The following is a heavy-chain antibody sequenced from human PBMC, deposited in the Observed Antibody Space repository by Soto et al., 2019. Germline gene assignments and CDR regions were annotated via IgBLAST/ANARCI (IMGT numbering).Heavy chain of an antibody. CDR1: CGPFSGYY. V-gene: IGHV4-34*01. CDR2: INYSGST. CDR3: ARRNYFYALDV. Sequence: PSETLSLTCAVSCGPFSGYYWGWVRQPPGKGLEWVGEINYSGSTNYNPSLKRRVTISVDTSKNQVSLKVTSVTAADTAMYYCARRNYFYALDVWGQGTTVTVSS. J-gene: IGHJ6*02.